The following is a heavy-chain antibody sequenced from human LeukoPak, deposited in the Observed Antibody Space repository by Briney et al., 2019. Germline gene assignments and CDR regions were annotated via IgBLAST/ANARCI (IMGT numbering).Heavy chain of an antibody. D-gene: IGHD6-13*01. CDR2: IYTSGST. V-gene: IGHV4-4*07. CDR3: ARDASSSWFSWFDP. CDR1: GVSISSYY. J-gene: IGHJ5*02. Sequence: PSETLSLTCTVSGVSISSYYWSWIRQPAGKGLEWIGRIYTSGSTNYNPSLKSRVTMPVDTSKNQFSLKLSSVTAADTAVYYCARDASSSWFSWFDPWGQGTLVTVSS.